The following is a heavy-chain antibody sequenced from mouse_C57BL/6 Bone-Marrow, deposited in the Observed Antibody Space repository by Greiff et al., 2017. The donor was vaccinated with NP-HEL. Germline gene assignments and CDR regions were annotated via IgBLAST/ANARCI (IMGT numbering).Heavy chain of an antibody. V-gene: IGHV1-76*01. D-gene: IGHD2-1*01. Sequence: VKLQQSGAELVRPGASVKLSCKASGYTFTDYYINWVKQRPGQGLEWIARIYPGSGNTYYNEKFKGKATLTAEKSSSTAYMQLSSLTSEDSAVYFCAVEGGNYDYFDYWGQGTTLTVSS. CDR3: AVEGGNYDYFDY. J-gene: IGHJ2*01. CDR2: IYPGSGNT. CDR1: GYTFTDYY.